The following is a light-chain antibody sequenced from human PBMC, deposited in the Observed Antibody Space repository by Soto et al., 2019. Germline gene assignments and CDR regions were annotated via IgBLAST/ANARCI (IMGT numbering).Light chain of an antibody. CDR2: GAS. J-gene: IGKJ5*01. CDR3: QQYGSSPPIT. Sequence: EIVLTQSPGTLSLSPGERANLSCRASQSVSSSYLAWYQQTPGQAPRLLIYGASSRATGIPDRFSGSGSGTDFTLTISRLEPEDFAVYYCQQYGSSPPITFGQGTRLEMK. V-gene: IGKV3-20*01. CDR1: QSVSSSY.